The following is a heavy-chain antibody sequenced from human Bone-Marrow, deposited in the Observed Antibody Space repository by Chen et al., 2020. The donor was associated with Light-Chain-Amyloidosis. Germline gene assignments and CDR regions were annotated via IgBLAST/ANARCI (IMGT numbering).Heavy chain of an antibody. V-gene: IGHV5-51*01. CDR3: ARRRDGYNLDY. J-gene: IGHJ4*02. CDR1: GYTFPNYW. CDR2: IHPDDSDS. Sequence: EVQLEQSGPEVKKPGESLKISCKGSGYTFPNYWIGWVRQMPGKGLELMGVIHPDDSDSRYRPSFEGQGTISADKSITTAYLQWRSLKASDTAMYYCARRRDGYNLDYWGQGTLVTVSS. D-gene: IGHD5-12*01.